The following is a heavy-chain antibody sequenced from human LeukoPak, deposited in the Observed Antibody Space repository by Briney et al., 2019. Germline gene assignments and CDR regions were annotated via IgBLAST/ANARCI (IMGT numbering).Heavy chain of an antibody. J-gene: IGHJ4*02. CDR1: GFTFSSYG. D-gene: IGHD6-13*01. CDR2: ISYDGSNK. V-gene: IGHV3-30*18. Sequence: GGSLRLSCAASGFTFSSYGMHWVRQAPGKGLKWVAVISYDGSNKYYADSVKGRFTISRDNSKNTLYLQMNSLRAEDTAVYYCAKESKYSSSWYNPPLDYWGQGTLVTVSS. CDR3: AKESKYSSSWYNPPLDY.